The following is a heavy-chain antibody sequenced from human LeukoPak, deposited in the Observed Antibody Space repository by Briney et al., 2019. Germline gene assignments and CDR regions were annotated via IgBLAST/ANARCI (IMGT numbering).Heavy chain of an antibody. CDR2: IYYSGST. CDR1: GGSISSYY. J-gene: IGHJ4*02. Sequence: SETLSLTCTVSGGSISSYYWSWIRQPPGKGLEWIGYIYYSGSTNYNPSLKSRVTISVDTSKNQFSLKLSSVTAADTAVYYCAGGDYYDSSGYYYFDYWGQGTLVTVSS. D-gene: IGHD3-22*01. CDR3: AGGDYYDSSGYYYFDY. V-gene: IGHV4-59*08.